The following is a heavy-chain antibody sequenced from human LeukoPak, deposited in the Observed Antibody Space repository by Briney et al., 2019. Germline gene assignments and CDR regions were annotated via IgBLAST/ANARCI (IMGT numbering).Heavy chain of an antibody. J-gene: IGHJ3*02. D-gene: IGHD6-19*01. CDR3: ARLAVAGTGYDAFDI. CDR2: INPNSGGT. CDR1: GYTFTGYY. V-gene: IGHV1-2*02. Sequence: ASVKVSCKASGYTFTGYYMHWVRQAPGQGLEWMGWINPNSGGTNYAQKFQGRVTMTRDTSISTAYMELSRLRSDDTAVYYCARLAVAGTGYDAFDIWGQGTMVTVSS.